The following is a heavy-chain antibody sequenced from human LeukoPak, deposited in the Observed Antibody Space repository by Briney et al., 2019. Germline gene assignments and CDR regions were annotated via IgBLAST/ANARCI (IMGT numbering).Heavy chain of an antibody. V-gene: IGHV1-24*01. J-gene: IGHJ4*02. CDR3: ARDLSSSWSTPDY. CDR1: GYTLTELS. CDR2: FDPEDGET. D-gene: IGHD6-13*01. Sequence: ASVKVSCKVSGYTLTELSMHWVRQAPGKGLEWMGGFDPEDGETIYAQKFQGRVTMTRDTSASTVYMELSSLRSEDTAVYYCARDLSSSWSTPDYWGQGTLVTVSS.